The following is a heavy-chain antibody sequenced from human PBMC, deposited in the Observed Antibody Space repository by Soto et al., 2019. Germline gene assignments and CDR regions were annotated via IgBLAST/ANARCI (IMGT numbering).Heavy chain of an antibody. CDR2: IHYSGTT. CDR1: GGSISSGDYY. Sequence: SSETLSLTCTVSGGSISSGDYYWSWIRQHPGKGLEWIGYIHYSGTTYYNPSLKSRLTISVDTSKTQFSLKLSSVTAADTAVYYCAGAWTAAAGWANWFDLWGQGTLVTVSS. D-gene: IGHD6-13*01. CDR3: AGAWTAAAGWANWFDL. J-gene: IGHJ5*02. V-gene: IGHV4-31*03.